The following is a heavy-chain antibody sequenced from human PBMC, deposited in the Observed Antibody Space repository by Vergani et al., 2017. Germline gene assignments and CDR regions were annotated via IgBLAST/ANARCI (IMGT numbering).Heavy chain of an antibody. D-gene: IGHD1-26*01. V-gene: IGHV4-31*01. J-gene: IGHJ3*01. Sequence: QVQLQESGPGLVKPSQTLSLTCSVSGDSISSGVYYWNWIRQHPGKGLEWIGEINHSGTINYNPTLKSPFNVSIDTSRDHFSLKLRSVSAADTAVYFCARRAERWETLLRDDFDVWGQGTFVTVSP. CDR2: INHSGTI. CDR3: ARRAERWETLLRDDFDV. CDR1: GDSISSGVYY.